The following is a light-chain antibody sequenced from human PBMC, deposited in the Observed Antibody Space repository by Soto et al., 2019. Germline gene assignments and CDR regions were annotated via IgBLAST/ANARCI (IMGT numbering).Light chain of an antibody. CDR3: SSYTSSSTRV. V-gene: IGLV2-14*01. Sequence: QPVLTQPASVSGSPGQSITISCTGTSNDVGGYIYVSWYQQHPGKAPKLMIYEVSNRPSGVSNRFSGSKSGKTASLTISGLQAEDEADYYCSSYTSSSTRVFGTGTKLTVL. J-gene: IGLJ1*01. CDR1: SNDVGGYIY. CDR2: EVS.